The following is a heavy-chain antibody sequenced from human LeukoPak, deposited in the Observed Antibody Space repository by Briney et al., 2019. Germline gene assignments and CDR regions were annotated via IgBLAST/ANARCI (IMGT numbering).Heavy chain of an antibody. V-gene: IGHV4-38-2*02. CDR2: IYYSGST. CDR1: GYSISSGYY. Sequence: PSETLSLTCTVSGYSISSGYYWGWIRQPPGKGLEWIGSIYYSGSTYYNPSLKSRVTISVDTSKNQFSLKLSSVTAADTAVYYCARGRSSMVRGYYYYYMDVWGKGTTVTISS. J-gene: IGHJ6*03. CDR3: ARGRSSMVRGYYYYYMDV. D-gene: IGHD3-10*01.